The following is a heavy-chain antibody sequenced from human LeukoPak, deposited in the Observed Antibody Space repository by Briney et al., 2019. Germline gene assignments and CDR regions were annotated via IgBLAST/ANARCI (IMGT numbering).Heavy chain of an antibody. CDR2: INPSGGST. Sequence: ASVKVSCKASGYTFTNYYIHWVRQAPGQGLECMGIINPSGGSTSYAQKFQGRVTMTRDMSTSTVYMELSSLRSEDTAVYYCARPRGSYYRAYYFDYWGQGTLVTVSS. CDR1: GYTFTNYY. J-gene: IGHJ4*02. D-gene: IGHD1-26*01. V-gene: IGHV1-46*01. CDR3: ARPRGSYYRAYYFDY.